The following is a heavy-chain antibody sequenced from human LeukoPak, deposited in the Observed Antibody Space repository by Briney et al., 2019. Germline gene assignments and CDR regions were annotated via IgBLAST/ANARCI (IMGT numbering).Heavy chain of an antibody. CDR2: IDPSDSYT. Sequence: GESLRISCKGSGYSFTSYRISWVRQMPGKGLEWMGRIDPSDSYTNYSPSFQGHVTISADKSISTAYLQWSSLKASDTAMYYCAATYYDILTGRRKDYYFDYWGQGTLVTVSS. CDR1: GYSFTSYR. D-gene: IGHD3-9*01. CDR3: AATYYDILTGRRKDYYFDY. V-gene: IGHV5-10-1*01. J-gene: IGHJ4*02.